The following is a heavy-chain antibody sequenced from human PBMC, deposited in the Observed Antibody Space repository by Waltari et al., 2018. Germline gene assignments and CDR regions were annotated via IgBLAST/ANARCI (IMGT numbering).Heavy chain of an antibody. CDR3: ARAVEPQVGYFDL. CDR2: ISSSSSYI. Sequence: EVQLVESGGGLVKPGGSLRLSCAASGFTFSSYSMNWVRQAPGKGLGWVSSISSSSSYIYYADSVKGRFTISRDNAKNSLYLQMNSLRAEDTAVYYCARAVEPQVGYFDLWGRGTLVTVSS. V-gene: IGHV3-21*01. CDR1: GFTFSSYS. D-gene: IGHD1-26*01. J-gene: IGHJ2*01.